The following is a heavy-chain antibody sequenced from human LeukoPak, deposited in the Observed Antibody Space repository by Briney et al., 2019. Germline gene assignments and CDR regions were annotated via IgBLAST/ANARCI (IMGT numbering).Heavy chain of an antibody. CDR2: ISGSGGST. V-gene: IGHV3-23*01. Sequence: QTGGSLRLSCATSGFIFSTYALSWVRQAPGKGLEWASSISGSGGSTYHADSVKGRFTISRDSSKNTLYLQMNSLRAEDTAIYYCARVIMPAPGKGYFDYWGQGTLVTVSS. CDR3: ARVIMPAPGKGYFDY. D-gene: IGHD6-13*01. CDR1: GFIFSTYA. J-gene: IGHJ4*02.